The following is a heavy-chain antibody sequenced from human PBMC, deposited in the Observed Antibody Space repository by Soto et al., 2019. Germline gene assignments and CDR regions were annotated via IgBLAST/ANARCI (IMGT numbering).Heavy chain of an antibody. Sequence: EVQLLASGGGLVQPGGSLRLSCAASGFTFTDYALTWVRQTPRKGLEWVSSINRRGGGTYYADSVKGRFTISRDNSKTMVFLHMNSVGVEAAAIYYCTKNPRLVCGGDCYAEHWGQGTLVTVSP. CDR1: GFTFTDYA. CDR2: INRRGGGT. CDR3: TKNPRLVCGGDCYAEH. D-gene: IGHD2-21*02. J-gene: IGHJ1*01. V-gene: IGHV3-23*01.